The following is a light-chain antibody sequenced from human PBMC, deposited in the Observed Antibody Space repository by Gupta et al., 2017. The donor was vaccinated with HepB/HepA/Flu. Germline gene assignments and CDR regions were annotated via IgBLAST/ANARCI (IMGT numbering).Light chain of an antibody. V-gene: IGKV1-12*01. CDR1: QGISSW. CDR3: QQANTFPQT. J-gene: IGKJ1*01. Sequence: DIQMTQSPSSVSASVGDRVTITGRASQGISSWLAWYQQKPGEAPKLLMYAASSVQSGVPSRFSGSASGAYFTLTISILPPDDFATYYCQQANTFPQTFGQGTKLEIK. CDR2: AAS.